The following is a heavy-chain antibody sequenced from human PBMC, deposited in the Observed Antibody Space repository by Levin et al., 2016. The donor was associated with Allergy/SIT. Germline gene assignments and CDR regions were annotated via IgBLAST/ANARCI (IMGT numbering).Heavy chain of an antibody. D-gene: IGHD4-17*01. J-gene: IGHJ4*02. CDR1: GFTFSNAW. CDR3: TTDRGEVTTRFDY. V-gene: IGHV3-15*01. Sequence: GGSLRLSCAASGFTFSNAWMSWVRQAPGKGLEWVGRIKSKTDGGTTDYAAPVKGRFTISRDDSKNTLYLQMNSLKTEDTAVYYCTTDRGEVTTRFDYWGQGTLVTVSS. CDR2: IKSKTDGGTT.